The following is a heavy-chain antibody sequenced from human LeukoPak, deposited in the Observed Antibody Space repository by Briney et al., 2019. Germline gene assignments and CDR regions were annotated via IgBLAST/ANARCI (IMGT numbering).Heavy chain of an antibody. Sequence: GASVKVSCKASGYTFTSYYMHWVRQAPGQGLEWMGIINPSGGSTSYAQKFQGRVTMTRDTSISTAYMELSRLRSDDTAVYYCARAFGAARPSFDPWGQGTLVTVSS. V-gene: IGHV1-46*01. J-gene: IGHJ5*02. CDR2: INPSGGST. CDR3: ARAFGAARPSFDP. D-gene: IGHD4/OR15-4a*01. CDR1: GYTFTSYY.